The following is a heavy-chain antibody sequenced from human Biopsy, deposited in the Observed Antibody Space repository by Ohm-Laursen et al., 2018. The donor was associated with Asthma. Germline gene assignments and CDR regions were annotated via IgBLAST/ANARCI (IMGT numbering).Heavy chain of an antibody. CDR1: GFTFSSYG. CDR3: ARVGYSSSWYGDYYYGMDV. Sequence: SLRLSCAASGFTFSSYGMHWVRQAPGKGLEWVAIIWYDGSNKYYADSVKGRFTISRDNSENTLYLQMNSLRAEDTAVYYCARVGYSSSWYGDYYYGMDVWGQGTTVTVSS. V-gene: IGHV3-33*01. CDR2: IWYDGSNK. J-gene: IGHJ6*02. D-gene: IGHD6-13*01.